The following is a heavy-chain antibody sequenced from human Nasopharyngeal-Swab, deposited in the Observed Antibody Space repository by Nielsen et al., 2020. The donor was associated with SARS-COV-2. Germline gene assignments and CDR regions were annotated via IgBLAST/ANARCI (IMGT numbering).Heavy chain of an antibody. CDR2: INDYEDRL. V-gene: IGHV3-64D*06. CDR3: VKDLRGKYAFEI. Sequence: GGSLRLSCSASGFTFSLYAMHWVRQAPGKGLEYVSTINDYEDRLYYAESVKGRFTISRDNSKNTLYLQMTSLRTEDTAVYWCVKDLRGKYAFEIWGQGTLVTVSS. D-gene: IGHD3-16*01. CDR1: GFTFSLYA. J-gene: IGHJ3*02.